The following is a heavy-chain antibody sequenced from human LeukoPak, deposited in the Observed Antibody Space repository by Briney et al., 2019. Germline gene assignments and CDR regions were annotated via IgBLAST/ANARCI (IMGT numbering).Heavy chain of an antibody. CDR1: GGSISSSNYY. J-gene: IGHJ4*02. CDR2: IYYSGST. CDR3: ASIEVATVTSDY. V-gene: IGHV4-39*01. D-gene: IGHD2-21*02. Sequence: SETLSLTCTVSGGSISSSNYYWGWIRQPPGKGLEWIGSIYYSGSTYYNPSLKGRVTISVDTSKNQFSLKLSSVTAADTAVYYCASIEVATVTSDYWGQGTLVTVSS.